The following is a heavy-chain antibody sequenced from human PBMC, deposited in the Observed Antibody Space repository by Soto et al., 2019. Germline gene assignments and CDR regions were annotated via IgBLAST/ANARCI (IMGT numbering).Heavy chain of an antibody. J-gene: IGHJ4*02. Sequence: SETLSLTCTVSGGSISSYYWSWIRQPPGKGLEWIGYIYYSGSTNYNPSLKSRVTISVDTSKNQFSLKLSSVTAADTAVYYCAKSYNGDYDHRLLFDNWGQGTLVTVSS. CDR1: GGSISSYY. D-gene: IGHD4-17*01. CDR2: IYYSGST. CDR3: AKSYNGDYDHRLLFDN. V-gene: IGHV4-59*01.